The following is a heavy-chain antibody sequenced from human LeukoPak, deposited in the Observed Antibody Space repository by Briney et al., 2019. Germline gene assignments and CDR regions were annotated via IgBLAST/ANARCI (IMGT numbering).Heavy chain of an antibody. J-gene: IGHJ3*02. CDR2: ISGSGGNT. Sequence: GGSLRLSCAASGITFHTYAMSWVRQAPGKGLEWVSAISGSGGNTYYVDSVKGRFTISRDNAKNSLYLQMNSLRAEDTAVYYCARAKRNGFDIWGQGTMVTVSS. CDR1: GITFHTYA. V-gene: IGHV3-23*01. CDR3: ARAKRNGFDI.